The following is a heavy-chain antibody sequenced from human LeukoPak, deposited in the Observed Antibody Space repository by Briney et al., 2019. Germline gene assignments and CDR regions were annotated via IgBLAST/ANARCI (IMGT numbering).Heavy chain of an antibody. D-gene: IGHD3-16*02. V-gene: IGHV1-18*01. Sequence: GASVKVSCKASGYTFTSYGISWVRQAPGQGLEWMGWISVYNGNTNYAQKLQGRVTMTTDTSTSTAYMELRSVRSDDTAVYYCARIYYDYVWGSYRQPLFDYWGQGTLVTVSS. CDR3: ARIYYDYVWGSYRQPLFDY. J-gene: IGHJ4*02. CDR1: GYTFTSYG. CDR2: ISVYNGNT.